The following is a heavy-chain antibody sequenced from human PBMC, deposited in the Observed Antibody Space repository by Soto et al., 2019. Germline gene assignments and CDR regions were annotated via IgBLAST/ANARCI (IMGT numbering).Heavy chain of an antibody. CDR1: GGTFSSYA. V-gene: IGHV1-69*13. CDR2: IIPIFGTA. D-gene: IGHD5-18*01. J-gene: IGHJ6*02. Sequence: ASVKVSCKASGGTFSSYAISWVRQAPGQGLEWMGGIIPIFGTANYAQKFQGRVTITADESTSTAYMELSSLRSEDTAVYYCARGPSAMVMRPRSYYYGMDVWGQGTTVTVSS. CDR3: ARGPSAMVMRPRSYYYGMDV.